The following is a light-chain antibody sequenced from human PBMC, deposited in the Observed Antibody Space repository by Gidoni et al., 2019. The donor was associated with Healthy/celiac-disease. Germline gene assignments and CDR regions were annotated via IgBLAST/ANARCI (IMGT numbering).Light chain of an antibody. CDR2: GAA. CDR3: QQYNNWLYT. V-gene: IGKV3-15*01. J-gene: IGKJ2*01. Sequence: LVMTQSPATLSVSPGERAPLPGRASQSVRSNLAWYQQTPGQAPRLPIDGAATRHTGIPARFSGSGSGTEFTFTISGLQSEYFAVVYCQQYNNWLYTFGPGTKLEIK. CDR1: QSVRSN.